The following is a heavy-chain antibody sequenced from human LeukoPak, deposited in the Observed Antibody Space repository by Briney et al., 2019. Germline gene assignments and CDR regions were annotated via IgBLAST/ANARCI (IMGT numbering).Heavy chain of an antibody. CDR2: IDTSSTTM. CDR3: ARDNWVDC. Sequence: PGGSLRLPCAASGLTFSKYSMTWVRQAPGQGLGWVSFIDTSSTTMYYTDSVKGRFTISRDNAKNSLYLQMDSLKVEDTAIYYCARDNWVDCWGQGTLVTVSS. CDR1: GLTFSKYS. V-gene: IGHV3-48*04. J-gene: IGHJ5*01.